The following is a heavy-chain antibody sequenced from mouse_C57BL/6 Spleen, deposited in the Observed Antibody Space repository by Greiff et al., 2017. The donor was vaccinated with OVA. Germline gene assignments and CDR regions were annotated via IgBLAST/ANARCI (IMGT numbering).Heavy chain of an antibody. D-gene: IGHD2-12*01. V-gene: IGHV1-15*01. Sequence: QVQLKQSGAELVRPGASVTLSCKASGYTFTDYEMHWVKQTPVHGLEWIGAIDPETGGTAYNQKFKGKAILTADKSSSTAYMELRSLTSEDSAVYYCTREGTYYYIPFAYWGKGTLVTVSA. CDR1: GYTFTDYE. CDR2: IDPETGGT. J-gene: IGHJ3*01. CDR3: TREGTYYYIPFAY.